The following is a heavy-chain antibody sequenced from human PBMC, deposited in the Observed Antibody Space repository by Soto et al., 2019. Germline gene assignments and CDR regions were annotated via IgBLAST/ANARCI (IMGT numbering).Heavy chain of an antibody. V-gene: IGHV3-23*01. D-gene: IGHD3-10*01. CDR2: ISPTGEQR. Sequence: PGGSRRLSCAASRLTFRNYGVSGFRQGPGRGLKWVSGISPTGEQRFYVDSVRGRFFISRDNSQNTLSLEMSNLRADDTAVYYCAKRYGSGSYRDFNSYYGMDIWGQGTSVTVSS. J-gene: IGHJ6*02. CDR3: AKRYGSGSYRDFNSYYGMDI. CDR1: RLTFRNYG.